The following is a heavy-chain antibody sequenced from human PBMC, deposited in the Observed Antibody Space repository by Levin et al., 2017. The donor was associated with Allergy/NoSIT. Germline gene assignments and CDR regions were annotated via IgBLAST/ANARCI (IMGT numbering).Heavy chain of an antibody. J-gene: IGHJ4*02. Sequence: NASETLSLTCAASGFTFSNAWMSWVRQAPGKGLEWVGRIKSKTDGGTTDYAAPVKGRFTISRDDSKNTLYLQMNSLKTEDTAVYYCTTDPLAVAGTVSRWGQGTLVTVSS. CDR1: GFTFSNAW. CDR3: TTDPLAVAGTVSR. V-gene: IGHV3-15*01. D-gene: IGHD6-19*01. CDR2: IKSKTDGGTT.